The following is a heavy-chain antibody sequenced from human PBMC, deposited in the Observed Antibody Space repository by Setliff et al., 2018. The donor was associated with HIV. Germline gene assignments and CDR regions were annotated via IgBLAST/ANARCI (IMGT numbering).Heavy chain of an antibody. CDR2: IYFSGHT. V-gene: IGHV4-4*02. CDR3: ARDRPSSSWYFNAFDI. J-gene: IGHJ3*02. D-gene: IGHD6-13*01. Sequence: SETLSLTCAVSGGSISSSNWWSWVRQPPGKGLEWIGEIYFSGHTNYNPSLKSRVTISVDTSKNQFSLKLTSVTAADTAVYYCARDRPSSSWYFNAFDIWGQGTMVTVSS. CDR1: GGSISSSNW.